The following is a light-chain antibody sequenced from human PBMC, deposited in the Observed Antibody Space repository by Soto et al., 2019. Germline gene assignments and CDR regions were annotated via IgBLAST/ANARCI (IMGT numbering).Light chain of an antibody. CDR1: QAVGTW. J-gene: IGKJ4*01. Sequence: DIQMTQSPSSVSAAIGDSVTITCRASQAVGTWVAWYQQQPGKPPKLLIYGASGLHTGAPSRFSGSGSGTDFTLTFSALHPADCAAYFCLQSHSLPLTFGGGTNVDIK. CDR3: LQSHSLPLT. CDR2: GAS. V-gene: IGKV1-12*01.